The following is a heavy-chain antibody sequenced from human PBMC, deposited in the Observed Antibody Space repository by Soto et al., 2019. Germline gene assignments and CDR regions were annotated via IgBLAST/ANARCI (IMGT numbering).Heavy chain of an antibody. CDR3: ARDTYSSDYYYYGMDV. V-gene: IGHV3-21*01. D-gene: IGHD4-4*01. J-gene: IGHJ6*02. CDR2: ISSSSSYI. Sequence: PGGSLRLSCAASGFTFSSYSMNWVRQAPGKGLEWVSSISSSSSYIYYADSVKGRFTISRDNAKNSLYLQMNSLRAEDTAVYYCARDTYSSDYYYYGMDVWGQGTTVTVSS. CDR1: GFTFSSYS.